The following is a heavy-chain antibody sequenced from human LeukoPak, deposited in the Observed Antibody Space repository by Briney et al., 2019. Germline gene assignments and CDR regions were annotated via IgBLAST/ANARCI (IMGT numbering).Heavy chain of an antibody. D-gene: IGHD6-25*01. V-gene: IGHV3-72*01. CDR1: GFTFSDYL. CDR2: IRKKDKSYTT. Sequence: GGSLRLSCAASGFTFSDYLMDWVRQAPWKGLERVGRIRKKDKSYTTQYAPSVEGRFTISDDSKSSLYLQMNSLKAEDTAVYYCSRDGSSSDWSAFDIWGQGTMVTVSS. J-gene: IGHJ3*02. CDR3: SRDGSSSDWSAFDI.